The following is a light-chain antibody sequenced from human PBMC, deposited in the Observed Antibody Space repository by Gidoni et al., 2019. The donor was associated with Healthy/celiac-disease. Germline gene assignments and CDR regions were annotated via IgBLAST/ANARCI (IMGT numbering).Light chain of an antibody. V-gene: IGLV3-1*01. CDR3: QAWDSSTHVV. CDR2: QDS. Sequence: SYELTQPPSVYVSPGQTASITCSGDKLGDKYACWYQQKPGQSPVLVIYQDSKRPSGIPARFSGSNSGNTATLTISGTQAMDEADYYCQAWDSSTHVVFGGGTKLTVL. CDR1: KLGDKY. J-gene: IGLJ2*01.